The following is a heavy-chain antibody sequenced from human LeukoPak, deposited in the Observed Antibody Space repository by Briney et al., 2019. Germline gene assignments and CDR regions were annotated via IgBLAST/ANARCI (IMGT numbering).Heavy chain of an antibody. D-gene: IGHD5-24*01. CDR3: ASFRDGYNPFDY. CDR2: IYYSKNT. V-gene: IGHV4-39*07. Sequence: SETLSLTCTVSGGSISSSSAYWGWIRQPPGKGLEWIGSIYYSKNTYYNPSLKSRVTISVDTSKNQFSLKLSSVTAADTAVYYCASFRDGYNPFDYWGQGSLVTVSS. CDR1: GGSISSSSAY. J-gene: IGHJ4*02.